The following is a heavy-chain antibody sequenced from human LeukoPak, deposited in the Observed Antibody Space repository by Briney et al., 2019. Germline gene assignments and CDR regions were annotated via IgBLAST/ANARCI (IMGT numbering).Heavy chain of an antibody. CDR1: GGSFSGSY. CDR2: INHSGST. V-gene: IGHV4-34*01. CDR3: ARVMTTVTTFKTYSYGMDV. J-gene: IGHJ6*02. Sequence: SKTLSLTCAVYGGSFSGSYWTWIRQPPGKGLEWIGEINHSGSTNYNPSLKSRVTISLDTSKNQFSLRLSSVTAADTAVYYCARVMTTVTTFKTYSYGMDVWGQGTTVTVSS. D-gene: IGHD4-17*01.